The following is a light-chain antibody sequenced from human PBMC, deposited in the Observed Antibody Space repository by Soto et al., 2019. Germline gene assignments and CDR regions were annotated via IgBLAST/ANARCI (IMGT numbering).Light chain of an antibody. Sequence: QSALTQPPSVSGAPGQRVTISCTGSSSNIGSTYDVQGYQQLPGTAPKLLIHGNTDRPSGVPDRFSGSKSGTSASLAITGLQADDEADYYCQSYDDSLSVHYVFGTGTKLTVL. CDR3: QSYDDSLSVHYV. CDR1: SSNIGSTYD. J-gene: IGLJ1*01. V-gene: IGLV1-40*01. CDR2: GNT.